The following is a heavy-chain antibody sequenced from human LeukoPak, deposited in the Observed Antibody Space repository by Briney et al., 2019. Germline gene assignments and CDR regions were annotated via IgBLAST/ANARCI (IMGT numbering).Heavy chain of an antibody. CDR3: ARGGFVVAPPLAV. J-gene: IGHJ6*02. D-gene: IGHD3-3*01. V-gene: IGHV1-2*02. CDR2: INPGSGGT. CDR1: EYTFTGYY. Sequence: GASVKVSCKASEYTFTGYYLHWVRQAPGQGLEWMGCINPGSGGTNYAQKFQDRVTMTRDMYISTAYMELSSLGYDDTAVYYCARGGFVVAPPLAVWGQGTTVTVSS.